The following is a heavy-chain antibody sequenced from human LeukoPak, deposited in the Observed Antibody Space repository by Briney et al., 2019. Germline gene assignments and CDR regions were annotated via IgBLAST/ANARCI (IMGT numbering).Heavy chain of an antibody. Sequence: GGSLRLSCAASGFTFSDYYMSWIRQAPGKGLEWVSYISSSGSTIYYADSVKGRFTISRDNAKNSLYLQMNSLRAEDTAVYYCAGGYCSSTSCYGGYGYWGQGTLVTVPS. CDR1: GFTFSDYY. CDR3: AGGYCSSTSCYGGYGY. D-gene: IGHD2-2*01. V-gene: IGHV3-11*04. J-gene: IGHJ4*02. CDR2: ISSSGSTI.